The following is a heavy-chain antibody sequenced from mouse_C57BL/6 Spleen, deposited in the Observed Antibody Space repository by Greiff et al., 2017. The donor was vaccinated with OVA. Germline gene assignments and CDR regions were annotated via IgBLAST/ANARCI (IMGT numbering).Heavy chain of an antibody. CDR1: GYAFSSYW. CDR3: ARSGGNYWYFDV. J-gene: IGHJ1*03. D-gene: IGHD2-1*01. V-gene: IGHV1-80*01. CDR2: FYPGDGDT. Sequence: VQLQQSGAELVKPGASVKISCKASGYAFSSYWMNWVKQRPGKGLVGIGQFYPGDGDTNYNGKLKGKATLTADKSSSTAYMQLSSLTSEDAAVYFCARSGGNYWYFDVWGTGTTVTVSS.